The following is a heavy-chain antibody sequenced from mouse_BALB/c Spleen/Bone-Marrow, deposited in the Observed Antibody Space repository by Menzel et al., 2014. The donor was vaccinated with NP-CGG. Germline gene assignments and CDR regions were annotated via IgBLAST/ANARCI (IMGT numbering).Heavy chain of an antibody. CDR2: ISTGGST. CDR1: GFTFSSYA. D-gene: IGHD2-10*02. J-gene: IGHJ4*01. V-gene: IGHV5-6-5*01. CDR3: ARGEYGQKVYAMDY. Sequence: EVQRVESGGGLVKPGGSLKLSCAASGFTFSSYAMSWVRQTPEKRLEWVASISTGGSTYYPDSVKARFTISRDNARNILYLQMSSLRSEDTAMYYCARGEYGQKVYAMDYWGQGTSVTVSS.